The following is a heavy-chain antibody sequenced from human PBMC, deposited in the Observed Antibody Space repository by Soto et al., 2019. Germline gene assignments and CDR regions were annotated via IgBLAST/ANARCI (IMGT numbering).Heavy chain of an antibody. Sequence: EVQVLESGGGLVQPGGSLRLSCVVSVFPFGANAMTWVRQAPGKGLEWVSGLSNTGRRTYYADSVKGRFTISRDNSENTVYLQMNSLSVEDTAIYYCATEMGANPGPFDNWGQGTLVTVSS. V-gene: IGHV3-23*01. J-gene: IGHJ4*02. CDR1: VFPFGANA. CDR3: ATEMGANPGPFDN. D-gene: IGHD1-26*01. CDR2: LSNTGRRT.